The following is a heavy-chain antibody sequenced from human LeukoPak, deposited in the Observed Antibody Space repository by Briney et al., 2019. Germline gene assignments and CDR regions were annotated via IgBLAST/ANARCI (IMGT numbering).Heavy chain of an antibody. CDR2: FDPEDDET. D-gene: IGHD3-22*01. CDR3: EAHYYDSSGYSDY. V-gene: IGHV1-24*01. J-gene: IGHJ4*02. Sequence: GASVKVSCTVSGHILTELSIHWVRQAPGKGLEWMGGFDPEDDETIYTQKFQGRVTMTEDTSTDTAYMELSSLRSEDTAVYYCEAHYYDSSGYSDYWGQGTLVTVSS. CDR1: GHILTELS.